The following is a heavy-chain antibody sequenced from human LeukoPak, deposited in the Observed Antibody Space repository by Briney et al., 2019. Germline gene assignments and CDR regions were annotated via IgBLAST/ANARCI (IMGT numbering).Heavy chain of an antibody. CDR2: ISSSGSTI. CDR3: ARGGYSSGWYFSGYYYYMDV. J-gene: IGHJ6*03. Sequence: GGSLRLSCAASGFTFSSYEMNWVRQAPGRGLEWVSYISSSGSTIYYADSVKGRFTISRDNAKNSLYLQMNSLRAEDTAVYYCARGGYSSGWYFSGYYYYMDVWGKGTTVTISS. V-gene: IGHV3-48*03. D-gene: IGHD6-19*01. CDR1: GFTFSSYE.